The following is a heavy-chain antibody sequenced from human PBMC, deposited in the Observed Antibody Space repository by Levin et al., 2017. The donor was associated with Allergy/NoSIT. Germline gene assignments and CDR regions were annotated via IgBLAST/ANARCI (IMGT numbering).Heavy chain of an antibody. CDR1: GFTFSDHF. CDR2: SRNKANSYTT. D-gene: IGHD1-26*01. V-gene: IGHV3-72*01. CDR3: VRIVAATTGVDY. Sequence: LSLTCAASGFTFSDHFMDWVRQAPGKGLEWVGRSRNKANSYTTQYAASVKGRFTISRDDSKNSVYLQMNSLTMEDTAVYYCVRIVAATTGVDYWGQGTLVTVSS. J-gene: IGHJ4*02.